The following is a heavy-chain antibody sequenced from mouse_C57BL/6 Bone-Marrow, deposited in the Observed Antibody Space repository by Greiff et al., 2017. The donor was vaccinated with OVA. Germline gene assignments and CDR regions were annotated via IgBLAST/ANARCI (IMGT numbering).Heavy chain of an antibody. D-gene: IGHD1-1*01. CDR2: INPNNGGT. CDR1: GYTFTDYN. J-gene: IGHJ2*01. CDR3: ARGFYYYGSLYFDY. Sequence: VQLKQSGPELVKPGASVKIPCKASGYTFTDYNMYWVKQSHGKSLEWIGDINPNNGGTIYNQKFKGKATLTVDKSSSTAYMELRSLTSEDTAVYYCARGFYYYGSLYFDYWGQGTTLTVSS. V-gene: IGHV1-18*01.